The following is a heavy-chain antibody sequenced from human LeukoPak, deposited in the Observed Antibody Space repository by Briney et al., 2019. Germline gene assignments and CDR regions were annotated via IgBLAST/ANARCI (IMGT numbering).Heavy chain of an antibody. CDR2: MNPNSGTT. D-gene: IGHD3-3*01. CDR3: ARGRALRFLEWLPEGRSSSFGY. Sequence: APVKVSCKASGYTFTSYDINWVRQATGQGLEWMGWMNPNSGTTGYAQKFQGRVTITRNTSISTAYMELSSLRSEDTAVYYCARGRALRFLEWLPEGRSSSFGYWGQGTLVTVSS. CDR1: GYTFTSYD. J-gene: IGHJ4*02. V-gene: IGHV1-8*03.